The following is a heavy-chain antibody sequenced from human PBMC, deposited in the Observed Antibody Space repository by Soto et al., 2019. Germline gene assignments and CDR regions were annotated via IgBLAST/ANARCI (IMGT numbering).Heavy chain of an antibody. CDR2: IIPIFGTA. J-gene: IGHJ6*02. V-gene: IGHV1-69*13. CDR1: GGTFSSYA. D-gene: IGHD2-15*01. Sequence: GASVTVSCKASGGTFSSYAISWVRQAPGHGLEWLGGIIPIFGTANYAQTFQGRDTSTADESTSTAYTELSSLRSEDTAVYYCAREDCSGGSCYPLYDMDGWGQGTTVTVSS. CDR3: AREDCSGGSCYPLYDMDG.